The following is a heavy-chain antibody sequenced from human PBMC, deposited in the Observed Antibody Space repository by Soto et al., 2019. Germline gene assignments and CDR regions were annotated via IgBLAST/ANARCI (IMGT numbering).Heavy chain of an antibody. CDR1: GFIISSYG. CDR3: AKDPKATGTHY. J-gene: IGHJ4*02. Sequence: PCGSLRLSCAASGFIISSYGMHWVRQAPGKGLEWVAVITYDGSNKYYADSVKGRFSISRDNSRNRLYLQMYSLRPDDTAVYSCAKDPKATGTHYWGRGTMVTVSP. D-gene: IGHD1-1*01. V-gene: IGHV3-30*18. CDR2: ITYDGSNK.